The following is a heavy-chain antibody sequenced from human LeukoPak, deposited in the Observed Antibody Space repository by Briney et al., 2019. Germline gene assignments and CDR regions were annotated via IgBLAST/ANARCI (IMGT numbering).Heavy chain of an antibody. J-gene: IGHJ4*02. D-gene: IGHD3-9*01. CDR3: ARADEGDDILTGYSYYFDY. CDR1: GGSISSYY. Sequence: SETLSLTCTVSGGSISSYYWSWIRQPPGKGLEWIGYIYYSGSTNYNPSLKSRVTISVDTSKNQFSLKLSSVTAADTAVYYCARADEGDDILTGYSYYFDYWGQGTLVTVSS. V-gene: IGHV4-59*08. CDR2: IYYSGST.